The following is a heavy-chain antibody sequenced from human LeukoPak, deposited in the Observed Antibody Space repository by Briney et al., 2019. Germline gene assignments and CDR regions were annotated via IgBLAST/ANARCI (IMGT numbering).Heavy chain of an antibody. J-gene: IGHJ4*02. D-gene: IGHD2-2*02. CDR2: IIPIFGTA. Sequence: SVKVSCKASGGTFSSYAISWVRQALGQGLEWMGGIIPIFGTANYAQKFQGRVTITADESTSTAYMELSSLRSEDTAVYYCARAPGGRYCSSTSCYTAVDYWGQGTLVTVSS. CDR1: GGTFSSYA. V-gene: IGHV1-69*01. CDR3: ARAPGGRYCSSTSCYTAVDY.